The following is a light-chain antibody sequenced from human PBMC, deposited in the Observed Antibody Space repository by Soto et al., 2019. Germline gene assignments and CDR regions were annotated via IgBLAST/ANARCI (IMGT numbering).Light chain of an antibody. CDR2: GAS. V-gene: IGKV3-15*01. Sequence: EIVVTQSPATLSVSPLERATLSCRASQSVSSNLAWYQQKPGQAPRLLIYGASTRATGIPARFSSSGSGTEFTLTISSLQSEDFAVYYCQQYNNWWTFGQGTKVDI. CDR3: QQYNNWWT. CDR1: QSVSSN. J-gene: IGKJ1*01.